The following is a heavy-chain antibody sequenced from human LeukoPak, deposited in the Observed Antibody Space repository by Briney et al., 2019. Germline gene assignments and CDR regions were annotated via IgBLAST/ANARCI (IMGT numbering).Heavy chain of an antibody. J-gene: IGHJ4*02. D-gene: IGHD3-9*01. Sequence: GGSLRLSCAASGFTSSSYGMHWVRQAPGKGLEWVAIVSYDGSIKYYADSVKGRFSISRDNSKNTLYLQMNSLRAEDTAVYYCAKEILTGYYIDYWGQGTLVTVSS. CDR2: VSYDGSIK. V-gene: IGHV3-30*18. CDR1: GFTSSSYG. CDR3: AKEILTGYYIDY.